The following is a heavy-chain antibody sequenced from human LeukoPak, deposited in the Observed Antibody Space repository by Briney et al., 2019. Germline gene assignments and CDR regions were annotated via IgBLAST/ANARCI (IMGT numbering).Heavy chain of an antibody. CDR3: ARAPVLRFLEWLFFDY. Sequence: SETLSLTCAVSGGSISSGGYSWSWIRQPPGKGLEWIGYIYHSGSTYYNPSLKSRVTISVDRSKNQFSLKLSSVTAADTAVYYCARAPVLRFLEWLFFDYWGQGTLATVSS. D-gene: IGHD3-3*01. V-gene: IGHV4-30-2*01. CDR2: IYHSGST. J-gene: IGHJ4*02. CDR1: GGSISSGGYS.